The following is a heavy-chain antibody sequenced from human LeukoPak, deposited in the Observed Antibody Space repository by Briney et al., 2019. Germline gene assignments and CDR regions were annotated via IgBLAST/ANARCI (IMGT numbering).Heavy chain of an antibody. CDR1: GFTFSSYS. CDR3: ARALVGATGNLDFDY. Sequence: GGSLRLSCAASGFTFSSYSMNWVRQAPGKGLKGVSSISSSSSYIYYADSVKGRFTISRDNAKNSLYLQMNSLRAEDTAVYYCARALVGATGNLDFDYWGQGTLVTVSS. V-gene: IGHV3-21*01. CDR2: ISSSSSYI. D-gene: IGHD1-26*01. J-gene: IGHJ4*02.